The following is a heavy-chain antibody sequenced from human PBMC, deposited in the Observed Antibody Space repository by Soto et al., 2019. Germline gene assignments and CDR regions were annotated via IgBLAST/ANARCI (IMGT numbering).Heavy chain of an antibody. D-gene: IGHD2-2*01. CDR2: IKQDGSEK. CDR3: VRDGSSTSCDFDY. Sequence: GGSLRLSCAASGFTFRGYWMTWVRQAPGKGLEWVANIKQDGSEKYYVDSVKGRFTISRDNAKNSLYLQLNSLRAEDTAVYYCVRDGSSTSCDFDYWGQGTLVTFSS. CDR1: GFTFRGYW. V-gene: IGHV3-7*01. J-gene: IGHJ4*02.